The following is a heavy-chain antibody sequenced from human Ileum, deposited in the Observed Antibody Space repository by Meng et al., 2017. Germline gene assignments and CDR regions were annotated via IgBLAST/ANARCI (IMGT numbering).Heavy chain of an antibody. Sequence: QVQLQESGPGLVKPSGTLSRTGAVSGGSISKGKWWRWVRQPTGKGLEWSGEISQSGTTNYYPSLNSRVSISLDKANNHLSLTLTSVTAADTAVYYCATYGSGFTPPLDPWGQGILVTVSS. CDR1: GGSISKGKW. CDR2: ISQSGTT. J-gene: IGHJ5*02. D-gene: IGHD3-10*01. V-gene: IGHV4-4*02. CDR3: ATYGSGFTPPLDP.